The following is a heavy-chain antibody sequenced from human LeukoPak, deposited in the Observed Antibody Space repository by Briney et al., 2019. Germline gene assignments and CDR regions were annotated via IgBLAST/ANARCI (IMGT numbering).Heavy chain of an antibody. CDR2: ISSSSSYI. Sequence: GGSLRLSCAASGFTFSSYSMNWVRQAPGKGLEWGSSISSSSSYIYYADSVKGRFTISRDNAKNSLYLQMNSLRAEDTAVYYCARYSSSRLYYYYYGMDVWGQGTTVTVSS. J-gene: IGHJ6*02. V-gene: IGHV3-21*01. CDR1: GFTFSSYS. CDR3: ARYSSSRLYYYYYGMDV. D-gene: IGHD6-13*01.